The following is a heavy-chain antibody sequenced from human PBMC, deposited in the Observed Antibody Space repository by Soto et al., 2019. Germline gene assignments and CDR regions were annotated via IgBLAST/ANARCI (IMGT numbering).Heavy chain of an antibody. J-gene: IGHJ3*02. CDR1: GGTFSSYA. Sequence: QVQLVQSGAEVQKPGSSVKVSCKASGGTFSSYAISWVRQAPGQGLEWMGGIIPIFGTANYAQKFQGRVTITADESTSTAYMELSSLRSEDTAVYYCARSLLYCSGGSCYSDDAFDIWGQGTMVTVSS. V-gene: IGHV1-69*01. CDR2: IIPIFGTA. CDR3: ARSLLYCSGGSCYSDDAFDI. D-gene: IGHD2-15*01.